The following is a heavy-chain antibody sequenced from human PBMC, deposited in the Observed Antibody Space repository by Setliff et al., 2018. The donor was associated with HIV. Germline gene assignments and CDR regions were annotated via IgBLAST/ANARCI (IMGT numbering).Heavy chain of an antibody. V-gene: IGHV4-39*07. CDR3: ATCRHRPSNWFDP. Sequence: PSQTMSLTCTVSGGSVSSPCYYWGWIRQPPGKGLEWIGSVYNSGITFKNPSRKSRGTISVDRSGNQFSLRLTSVTAADTAVYYCATCRHRPSNWFDPWGQGTVVTVSS. CDR1: GGSVSSPCYY. CDR2: VYNSGIT. J-gene: IGHJ5*02.